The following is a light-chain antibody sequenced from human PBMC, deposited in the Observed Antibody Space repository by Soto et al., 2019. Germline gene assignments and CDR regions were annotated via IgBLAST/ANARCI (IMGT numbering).Light chain of an antibody. V-gene: IGLV2-14*01. CDR3: SSYTRSTTLVV. CDR1: SSGVGGYNY. J-gene: IGLJ2*01. CDR2: DVS. Sequence: QSVLTQPASVSGSPGQSITISCTGTSSGVGGYNYVSWYQQHPGKAPKLMIYDVSDRPSGVSNRFSGSKSGNTASLTISGLQAEDEADYYCSSYTRSTTLVVFGGGTKVTVL.